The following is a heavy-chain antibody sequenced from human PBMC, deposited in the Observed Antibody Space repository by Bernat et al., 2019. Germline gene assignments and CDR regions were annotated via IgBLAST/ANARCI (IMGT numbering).Heavy chain of an antibody. CDR3: AREGYSSGRCGSFDH. CDR2: ISIYGAGE. V-gene: IGHV3-30-3*01. Sequence: QVQLVESGGGVVQPGRSLRLSCAASGFTFSGSVMHWVRQAPGKGLEWVAGISIYGAGEHYTDSVKARFTVSRDNYKNTLFLQMNSLSDEDTDVDYCAREGYSSGRCGSFDHWGQGEQVTVCS. D-gene: IGHD2-15*01. CDR1: GFTFSGSV. J-gene: IGHJ4*02.